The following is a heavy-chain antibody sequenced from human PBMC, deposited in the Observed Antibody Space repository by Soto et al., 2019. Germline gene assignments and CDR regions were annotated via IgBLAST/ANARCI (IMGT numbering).Heavy chain of an antibody. Sequence: GGSLRLSCAASGFTFSSYAMHWVRQAPGKGLEWVAVISYDGSNKYYADSVKGRVTISRDNSKNTLYLQMNSLRAEDTAVYYCARGEIVVVVAASHYYYYGMDVWGQGTTVTVSS. CDR1: GFTFSSYA. CDR2: ISYDGSNK. D-gene: IGHD2-15*01. J-gene: IGHJ6*02. CDR3: ARGEIVVVVAASHYYYYGMDV. V-gene: IGHV3-30-3*01.